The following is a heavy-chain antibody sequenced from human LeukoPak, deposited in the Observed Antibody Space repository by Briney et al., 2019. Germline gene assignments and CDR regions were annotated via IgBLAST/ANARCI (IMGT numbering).Heavy chain of an antibody. CDR1: GFTFSSYE. D-gene: IGHD3-10*01. J-gene: IGHJ3*02. CDR3: AREGYPGSGSYGLDI. Sequence: GGSLRLSCAASGFTFSSYEMNWVRQAPGKGLEWVSYISSSGSTIYYADSVKGRFTISRDNAKNSLYLQMNSLRAEDTAVYYCAREGYPGSGSYGLDIPGQGTMVTVSS. V-gene: IGHV3-48*03. CDR2: ISSSGSTI.